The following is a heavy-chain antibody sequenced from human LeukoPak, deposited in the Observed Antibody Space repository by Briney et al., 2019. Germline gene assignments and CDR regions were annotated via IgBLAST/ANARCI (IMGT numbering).Heavy chain of an antibody. CDR2: IKQDGRDK. D-gene: IGHD2-15*01. Sequence: GGSLRLSCAASGFTFSTYWMSWVRQAPGKGLEWDANIKQDGRDKFYVDSVKGRFTISRDNAKNSLYLQMNSLRAEDTAVYYCARDTSAAYCSGGSCRGWCFYYYYYMDVWGKGTTVTVSS. J-gene: IGHJ6*03. CDR3: ARDTSAAYCSGGSCRGWCFYYYYYMDV. CDR1: GFTFSTYW. V-gene: IGHV3-7*01.